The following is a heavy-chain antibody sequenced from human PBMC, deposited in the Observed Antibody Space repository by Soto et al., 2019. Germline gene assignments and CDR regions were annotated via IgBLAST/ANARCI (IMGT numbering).Heavy chain of an antibody. Sequence: PRLSCAASGFTLGSYAMSWVRQAPGKGLEWVPSISATGGSTDYAESVRGRFTISRDNSKNTLYLQMSSLRAGDTAVYYCAKYKASWLYYFDYWGQGTMVTVSS. CDR2: ISATGGST. CDR1: GFTLGSYA. V-gene: IGHV3-23*01. J-gene: IGHJ4*02. D-gene: IGHD6-13*01. CDR3: AKYKASWLYYFDY.